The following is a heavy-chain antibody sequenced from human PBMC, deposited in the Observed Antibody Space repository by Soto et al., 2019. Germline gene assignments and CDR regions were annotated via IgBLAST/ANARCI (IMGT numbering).Heavy chain of an antibody. D-gene: IGHD3-22*01. CDR1: GGSMNWGWCP. V-gene: IGHV4-30-2*06. J-gene: IGHJ3*01. CDR2: IFYNGRT. CDR3: ARDSYENSAGGFNDGFDV. Sequence: QLQESGPGLVKPSETLSLTCAVSGGSMNWGWCPWSWIRRSPGKGLEWIGCIFYNGRTQSNPSLKSRLTISLDRSQNHFSLKLTSVTAADTAVYYCARDSYENSAGGFNDGFDVWGQGTMVTVSP.